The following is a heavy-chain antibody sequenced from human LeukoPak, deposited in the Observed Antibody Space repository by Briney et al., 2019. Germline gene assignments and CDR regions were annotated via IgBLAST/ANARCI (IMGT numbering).Heavy chain of an antibody. CDR1: GGSISGFY. V-gene: IGHV4-59*01. Sequence: SETLSLTCSVSGGSISGFYWSWIRQPPGKGLEWIGYMYYSGSTNYNPSLRSRVTISVDTCKNQFSLKLRSVTAADTAMYYCARGYCSGGGCYHNWFDPWGQGTLVTVSS. D-gene: IGHD2-15*01. J-gene: IGHJ5*02. CDR2: MYYSGST. CDR3: ARGYCSGGGCYHNWFDP.